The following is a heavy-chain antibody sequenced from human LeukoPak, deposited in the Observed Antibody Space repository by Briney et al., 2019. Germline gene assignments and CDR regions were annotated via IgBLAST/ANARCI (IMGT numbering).Heavy chain of an antibody. D-gene: IGHD3-9*01. Sequence: ASVKVSCKASGYTFTCYYIQCVRQAPGQGLEWMGWVISDSGATNYAQRFEGRVTLTWDTSITTAYMELGRLRYDDTALYYCAPTTGDWDPFDIWGQGTMVTVSS. V-gene: IGHV1-2*02. CDR2: VISDSGAT. CDR1: GYTFTCYY. J-gene: IGHJ3*02. CDR3: APTTGDWDPFDI.